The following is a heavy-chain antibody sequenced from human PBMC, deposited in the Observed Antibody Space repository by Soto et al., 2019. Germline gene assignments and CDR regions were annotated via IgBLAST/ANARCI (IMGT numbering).Heavy chain of an antibody. Sequence: SETLSLTCTVTGDSINSRSYYWGWIRQPPGKGLEWIGSIYYSGRTYNNPSLRSRVSMSIDTSKDQFSLKLKSVTAADTALYFCARQRTSVVTQAYFGVWGPGSLVTVSS. CDR3: ARQRTSVVTQAYFGV. CDR2: IYYSGRT. D-gene: IGHD2-21*02. CDR1: GDSINSRSYY. V-gene: IGHV4-39*01. J-gene: IGHJ4*02.